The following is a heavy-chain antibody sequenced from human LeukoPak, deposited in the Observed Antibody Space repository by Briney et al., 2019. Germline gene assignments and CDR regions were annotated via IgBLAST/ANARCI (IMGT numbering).Heavy chain of an antibody. J-gene: IGHJ3*02. CDR2: IYSGGST. V-gene: IGHV3-53*01. Sequence: GGSLRLSCAASVFTGSSNYMSWVRQAPGRGLEGVSVIYSGGSTYYADSVKGRFTISRDNSKNALYLQMNSLRAEDTAVYYCARDVRRDDAFDIWGQGTMVTVSS. CDR3: ARDVRRDDAFDI. D-gene: IGHD3-10*02. CDR1: VFTGSSNY.